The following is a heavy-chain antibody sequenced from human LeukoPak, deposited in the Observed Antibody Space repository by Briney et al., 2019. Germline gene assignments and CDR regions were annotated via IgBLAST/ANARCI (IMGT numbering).Heavy chain of an antibody. CDR1: GYTFTSYG. V-gene: IGHV1-18*01. J-gene: IGHJ4*02. D-gene: IGHD5-18*01. CDR2: ISAYNGNT. CDR3: ARGLGRTTMVTRGGVRFDY. Sequence: GASVKVSCKASGYTFTSYGISWVRQAPGQGLEWMGWISAYNGNTNYAQKLQGRVTMTTDTSTSTAYMELSSLRSEDTAVYYCARGLGRTTMVTRGGVRFDYWGQGTLVIVSS.